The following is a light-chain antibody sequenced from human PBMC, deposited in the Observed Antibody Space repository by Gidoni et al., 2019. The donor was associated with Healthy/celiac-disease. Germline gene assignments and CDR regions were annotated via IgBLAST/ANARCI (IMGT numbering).Light chain of an antibody. Sequence: VLMQSPGCLSLSPGERATLSCRASQSVSSSYLAWYQQKPGQAPRLLIYGASSRATGIPDRFSGSGSGTDFTLTISRLGPEDFAVYYCQQYGSSPLTFGGGTKVEIK. V-gene: IGKV3-20*01. CDR3: QQYGSSPLT. CDR1: QSVSSSY. J-gene: IGKJ4*01. CDR2: GAS.